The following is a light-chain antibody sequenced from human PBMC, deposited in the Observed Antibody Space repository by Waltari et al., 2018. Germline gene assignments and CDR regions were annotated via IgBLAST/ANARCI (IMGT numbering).Light chain of an antibody. CDR2: WAS. CDR1: QSILYSSNNKNY. CDR3: QQYYNTPYT. J-gene: IGKJ2*01. Sequence: DIVMTQSPDSLAVSLGERAPINYKYSQSILYSSNNKNYLAWYQQTPGQPPKLLIYWASARESGVPDRFSGSGSGTDFTLTISSLQAEDVAVYYCQQYYNTPYTFGQGTKLELK. V-gene: IGKV4-1*01.